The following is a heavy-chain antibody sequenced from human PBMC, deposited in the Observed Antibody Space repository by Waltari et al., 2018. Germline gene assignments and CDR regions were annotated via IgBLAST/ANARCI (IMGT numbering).Heavy chain of an antibody. CDR3: ARRVVTTGGVDY. V-gene: IGHV4-39*07. D-gene: IGHD2-21*02. CDR2: IHYSGNT. Sequence: QLQLQESGPRLVRPSETLSLTCTVSGGSISSTTYYWAWIRKTPGKGLEWIGYIHYSGNTYYNPSLRSRVTISVDTSKNQFSLNLRSVTAADTAVYYCARRVVTTGGVDYWGQGTLVTVSS. CDR1: GGSISSTTYY. J-gene: IGHJ4*02.